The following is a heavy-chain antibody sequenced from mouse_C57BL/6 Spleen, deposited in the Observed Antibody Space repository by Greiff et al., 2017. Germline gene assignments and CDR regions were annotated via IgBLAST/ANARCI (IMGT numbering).Heavy chain of an antibody. CDR1: GYTFTSYW. Sequence: EVQLQQSGTVLARPGASVKMSCKTSGYTFTSYWMHWVKQRPGQGLEWIGAIYPGNSDTSYNQKFKGKAKLTAVTSASTAYMELSSLTNEDSAVXYCTKGLGREYFDYWGQGTTLTVSS. D-gene: IGHD4-1*01. CDR2: IYPGNSDT. CDR3: TKGLGREYFDY. J-gene: IGHJ2*01. V-gene: IGHV1-5*01.